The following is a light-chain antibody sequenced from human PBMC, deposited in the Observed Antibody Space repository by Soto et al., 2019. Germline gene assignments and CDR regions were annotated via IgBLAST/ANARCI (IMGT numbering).Light chain of an antibody. J-gene: IGKJ3*01. Sequence: DVLMTQSPSTLSSFVGDTVFITCRASQTVSTWVAGYAQKPGKAPKLLISEASSLASGAPSKFRGSGSGTAVTLTNSSLKPSDSGTYFCQQYNSLLFTFGPGTKVHI. V-gene: IGKV1-5*01. CDR2: EAS. CDR3: QQYNSLLFT. CDR1: QTVSTW.